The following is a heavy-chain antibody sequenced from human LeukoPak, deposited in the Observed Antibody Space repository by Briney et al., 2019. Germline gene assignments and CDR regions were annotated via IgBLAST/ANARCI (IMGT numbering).Heavy chain of an antibody. CDR1: GFTFSRYS. CDR2: ISSSSSYI. D-gene: IGHD6-19*01. CDR3: ARASSGWYYFDY. Sequence: GGSLRLSCAASGFTFSRYSMNWVRQAPGKGLEWVSSISSSSSYIYYADSVKGRFTISRDNAKNSLYLQMNSLRAEDTAVYYCARASSGWYYFDYWGQGTLVTVSS. V-gene: IGHV3-21*01. J-gene: IGHJ4*02.